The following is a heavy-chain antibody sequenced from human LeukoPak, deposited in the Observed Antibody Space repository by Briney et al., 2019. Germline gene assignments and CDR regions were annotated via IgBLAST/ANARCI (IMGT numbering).Heavy chain of an antibody. D-gene: IGHD6-19*01. CDR3: ARGILGYSSGWYTVYYYYYGMDV. V-gene: IGHV1-69*13. Sequence: ASVKVSCKASGGTFSSYAISWVRQAPGQGLEWMGGIIPIFGTANYAQKFQGRVTITADESTSTAYMELSSLRSEDTAVYYCARGILGYSSGWYTVYYYYYGMDVWGQGTTVTVSS. CDR1: GGTFSSYA. J-gene: IGHJ6*02. CDR2: IIPIFGTA.